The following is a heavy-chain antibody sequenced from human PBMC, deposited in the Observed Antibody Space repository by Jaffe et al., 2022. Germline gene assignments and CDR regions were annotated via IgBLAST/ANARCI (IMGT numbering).Heavy chain of an antibody. Sequence: QVQLQESGPGLVKPSQTLSLTCTVSGGSISSGSYYWSWIRQPAGKGLEWIGRIYTSGSTNYNPSLKSRVTISVDTSKNQFSLKLSSVTAADTAVYYCTGSGWNVPGWFDPWGQGTLVTVSS. J-gene: IGHJ5*02. D-gene: IGHD6-19*01. V-gene: IGHV4-61*02. CDR1: GGSISSGSYY. CDR2: IYTSGST. CDR3: TGSGWNVPGWFDP.